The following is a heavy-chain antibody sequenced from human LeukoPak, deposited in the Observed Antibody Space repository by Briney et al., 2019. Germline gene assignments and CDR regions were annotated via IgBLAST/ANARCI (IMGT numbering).Heavy chain of an antibody. CDR1: GVSVGSAGYY. J-gene: IGHJ4*02. CDR3: ARTQSQSGSYRYYFGY. V-gene: IGHV4-61*08. CDR2: IYYISNT. D-gene: IGHD1-26*01. Sequence: SETLSLSCTVSGVSVGSAGYYWSWIRQPRGGGLEWNGYIYYISNTNYNPSLKSRVTMSVDPSKNQFSLKLNSVTAADTAVYYCARTQSQSGSYRYYFGYWGQGTLVTVSS.